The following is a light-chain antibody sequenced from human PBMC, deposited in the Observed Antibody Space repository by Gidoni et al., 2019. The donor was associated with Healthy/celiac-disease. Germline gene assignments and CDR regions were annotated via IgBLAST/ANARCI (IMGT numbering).Light chain of an antibody. CDR2: AAS. Sequence: IQMSQSPSSLSASVGDRVTITCRASQSMSSYLNWYQQKPGKAPKLLIYAASSLQSGVPSRFSGSGSGTDFTLTISSLQPEDFATYYCQQSYSTPRATFGQGTRLEIK. CDR1: QSMSSY. V-gene: IGKV1-39*01. J-gene: IGKJ5*01. CDR3: QQSYSTPRAT.